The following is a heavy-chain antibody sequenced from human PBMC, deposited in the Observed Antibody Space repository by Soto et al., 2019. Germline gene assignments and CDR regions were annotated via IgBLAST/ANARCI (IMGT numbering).Heavy chain of an antibody. CDR3: ASRGDGYNSFYGMDV. D-gene: IGHD5-12*01. CDR2: IYYSGST. CDR1: GGSISTNNYY. J-gene: IGHJ6*02. Sequence: SETLSRTCTVSGGSISTNNYYWGWIRQPPGKGLEWIGSIYYSGSTYYHPSLRSRVTISVDTSKNQFSLKLSYVTATDTAVYYCASRGDGYNSFYGMDVWGQGTTVTVSS. V-gene: IGHV4-39*01.